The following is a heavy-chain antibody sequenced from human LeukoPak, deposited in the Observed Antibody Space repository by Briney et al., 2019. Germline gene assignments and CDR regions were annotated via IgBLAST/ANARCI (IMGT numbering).Heavy chain of an antibody. CDR1: GFTFSSYS. CDR3: ARDWGSGPMVFDY. Sequence: GGSLRLSCAASGFTFSSYSMNWVRQAPGKGLEWVSYISSSSSTIYYADSVKGRFTISRDNAKSSLYLQMNSLRAEDTAVYYCARDWGSGPMVFDYWGQGTLVTVSS. CDR2: ISSSSSTI. D-gene: IGHD4/OR15-4a*01. J-gene: IGHJ4*02. V-gene: IGHV3-48*01.